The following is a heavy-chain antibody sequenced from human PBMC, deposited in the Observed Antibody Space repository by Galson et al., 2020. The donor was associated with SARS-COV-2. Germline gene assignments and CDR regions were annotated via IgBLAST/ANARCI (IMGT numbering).Heavy chain of an antibody. CDR1: GGSISSSSYY. Sequence: SETLSLTCTVSGGSISSSSYYWGWIRQPPGKGLEWIGSIYYSGSTYYNPSLKSRVTISVDTSKNQFSLKLSSVTAADTAVYYCARQCSLRMGIIAVAVIYYFDYWGQGTLVTVSS. CDR2: IYYSGST. J-gene: IGHJ4*02. CDR3: ARQCSLRMGIIAVAVIYYFDY. D-gene: IGHD6-19*01. V-gene: IGHV4-39*01.